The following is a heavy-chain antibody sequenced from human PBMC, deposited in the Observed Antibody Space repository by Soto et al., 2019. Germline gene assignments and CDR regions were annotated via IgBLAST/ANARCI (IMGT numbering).Heavy chain of an antibody. CDR2: FNADNDKT. V-gene: IGHV1-24*01. J-gene: IGHJ3*02. D-gene: IGHD3-22*01. CDR1: GYTLMSYA. Sequence: ASVKVSCKASGYTLMSYAMHWVRQAPGQGLEWMGCFNADNDKTSYSQKFQGRVTMTEDTSTDTAYMELSSLRSEDTAVYYCATILLYYYDSSGYYLAFDIWGQGTMVTVSS. CDR3: ATILLYYYDSSGYYLAFDI.